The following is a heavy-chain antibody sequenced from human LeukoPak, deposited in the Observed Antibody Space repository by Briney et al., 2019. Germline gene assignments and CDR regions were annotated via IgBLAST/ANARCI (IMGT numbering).Heavy chain of an antibody. V-gene: IGHV4-34*01. CDR1: GGSFSGHF. D-gene: IGHD3-10*01. J-gene: IGHJ4*02. CDR3: ARVAEGLVPSLDY. CDR2: INHSGNT. Sequence: SETLSLTCAVFGGSFSGHFWSWIRQPPGKGLESIGEINHSGNTNYNSSLKSRVTISVDTSKSQFSLKLSSLTAADTAVYYCARVAEGLVPSLDYWGQGTLVTVSS.